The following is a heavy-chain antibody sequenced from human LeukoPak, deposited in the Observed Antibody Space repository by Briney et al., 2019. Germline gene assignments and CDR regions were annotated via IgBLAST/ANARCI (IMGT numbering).Heavy chain of an antibody. CDR1: GFTFSDYG. V-gene: IGHV3-30*02. CDR3: ARERVYYDSSGYLRYFDY. Sequence: GGSLRLSCAASGFTFSDYGMVWVRQAPGKGLEWMAFIRFDGTIKYYADSVKGRFTISRDNSKNTLYLQMNSLRAEDTAVYYCARERVYYDSSGYLRYFDYWGQGTLVTVSS. CDR2: IRFDGTIK. D-gene: IGHD3-22*01. J-gene: IGHJ4*02.